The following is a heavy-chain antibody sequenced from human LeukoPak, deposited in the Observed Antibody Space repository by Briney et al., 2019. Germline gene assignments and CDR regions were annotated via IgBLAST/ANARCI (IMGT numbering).Heavy chain of an antibody. Sequence: PSETLSLTCAVYGGSFSGYYWSWIRQPPGKGLEWIGEINHSGSTNYNPSLKSRVTISVDTSKNQFSLKLSSVTAADTAVYYCVEHRDGYNFWGQGTMVTVSS. CDR3: VEHRDGYNF. CDR1: GGSFSGYY. D-gene: IGHD5-24*01. J-gene: IGHJ3*01. CDR2: INHSGST. V-gene: IGHV4-34*01.